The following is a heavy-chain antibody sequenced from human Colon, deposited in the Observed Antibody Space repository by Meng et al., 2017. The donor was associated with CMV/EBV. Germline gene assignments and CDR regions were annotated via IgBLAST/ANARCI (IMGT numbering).Heavy chain of an antibody. CDR2: ISGGNT. Sequence: GGSLRLSCTGSGFTFSNYAMTWVRQVPGKGLDWVSGISGGNTYYADSVKGRFTISRDNSKNTLYLQMNSLRVDDTAVYYCAKDLLPGASRFLEWLFGHWGQGTAVTVSS. V-gene: IGHV3-23*01. D-gene: IGHD3-3*01. CDR3: AKDLLPGASRFLEWLFGH. CDR1: GFTFSNYA. J-gene: IGHJ4*02.